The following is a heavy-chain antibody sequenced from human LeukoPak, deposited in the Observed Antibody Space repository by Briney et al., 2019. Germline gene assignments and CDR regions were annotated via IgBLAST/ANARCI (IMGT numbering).Heavy chain of an antibody. CDR1: GFTFSTYA. Sequence: GGSLRLSCAASGFTFSTYAMSWVRQAPAQALEWVSGISGSGGSTDYADSVKGRFTISRDNSKNTLYLQMNSLRAEDTAVYFCSKRSLNYYGSGPLDYRGQGTLVTVSS. J-gene: IGHJ4*02. CDR2: ISGSGGST. D-gene: IGHD3-10*01. V-gene: IGHV3-23*01. CDR3: SKRSLNYYGSGPLDY.